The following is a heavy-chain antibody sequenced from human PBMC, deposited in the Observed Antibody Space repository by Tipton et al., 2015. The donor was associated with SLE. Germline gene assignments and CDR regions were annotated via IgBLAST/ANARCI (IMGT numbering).Heavy chain of an antibody. J-gene: IGHJ3*02. D-gene: IGHD3-22*01. Sequence: QLVQSGAEVKKPGASVKVSYKASGFTFISYGISWVRQAPGQGLQWMGWISAYNGNTNYAQKLQGRVTMTTDTSTSTTYMELRSLRSDDTAVYYCARVDMYYYDSSGSPGSAFDIWGPGTMVTVSS. CDR3: ARVDMYYYDSSGSPGSAFDI. CDR1: GFTFISYG. CDR2: ISAYNGNT. V-gene: IGHV1-18*01.